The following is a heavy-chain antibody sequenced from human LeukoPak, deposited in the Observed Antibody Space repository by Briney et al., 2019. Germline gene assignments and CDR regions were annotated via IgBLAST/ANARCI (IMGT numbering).Heavy chain of an antibody. CDR2: IYYSGST. Sequence: SETLSLTCTVSGGSISSSSYYWGWIRQPPGKGLEWIGSIYYSGSTYYNPSLKSRVTISVDTSKNQFSLKLSSVTAADTAVYYCATLGTVTTIGWFDPWGQGTLVTVSS. CDR1: GGSISSSSYY. V-gene: IGHV4-39*07. CDR3: ATLGTVTTIGWFDP. D-gene: IGHD4-17*01. J-gene: IGHJ5*02.